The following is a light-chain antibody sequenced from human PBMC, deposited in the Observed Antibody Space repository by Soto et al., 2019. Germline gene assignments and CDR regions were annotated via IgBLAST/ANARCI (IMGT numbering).Light chain of an antibody. CDR1: SSNVGGYNY. CDR2: EVS. Sequence: QSVLTQPASVSGSPGQSITISCTGTSSNVGGYNYVSWYQQHPGKAPKLMIYEVSNRPSGVSNRFSGSKSGNTASLTISGLQAEDEADYYCVAWDDSLKGWVFGGGTKLTVL. CDR3: VAWDDSLKGWV. J-gene: IGLJ3*02. V-gene: IGLV2-14*01.